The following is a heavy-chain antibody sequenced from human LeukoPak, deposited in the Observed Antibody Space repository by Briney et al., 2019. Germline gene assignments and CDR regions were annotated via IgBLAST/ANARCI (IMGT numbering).Heavy chain of an antibody. CDR2: IYSGGST. J-gene: IGHJ6*03. Sequence: GGSLRLSCAASGFTVSSNYMSWVRQAPEKGLEWVSVIYSGGSTYYADSVKGRFTISRDNSKNTLYLQMNSLRAEDTAVYYCARDTGLLSSYYYYMDVWGKGTTVTVSS. CDR1: GFTVSSNY. CDR3: ARDTGLLSSYYYYMDV. V-gene: IGHV3-66*02. D-gene: IGHD2-21*02.